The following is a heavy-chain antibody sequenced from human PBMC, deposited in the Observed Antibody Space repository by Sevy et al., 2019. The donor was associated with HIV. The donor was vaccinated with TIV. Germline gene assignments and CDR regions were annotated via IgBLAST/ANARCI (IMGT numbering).Heavy chain of an antibody. CDR3: ARVPDSGGRGRADY. J-gene: IGHJ4*02. CDR1: GFSFNTYT. V-gene: IGHV3-21*01. CDR2: ISSSGVYE. Sequence: GGSLRLSCAASGFSFNTYTFHWVRQAPGEGLEWISSISSSGVYEYYAHSVRGRFTISRDNAKNSLSLQMNGLRVEDTGVYYCARVPDSGGRGRADYWGQGTRVTVSS. D-gene: IGHD1-26*01.